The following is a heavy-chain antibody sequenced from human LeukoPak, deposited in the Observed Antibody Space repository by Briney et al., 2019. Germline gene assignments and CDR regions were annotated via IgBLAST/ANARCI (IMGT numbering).Heavy chain of an antibody. CDR3: TTMTVVSTDY. CDR1: GFTFSNAW. V-gene: IGHV3-15*01. J-gene: IGHJ4*02. CDR2: IKSKTDGGTT. Sequence: GGSLRLSCAASGFTFSNAWMSWVRQAPGKGLQWVGRIKSKTDGGTTDYAAPVKGRFTISRDDSKNTLYLQMSSLKTEDTAVYHCTTMTVVSTDYWGQGTLVTVSS. D-gene: IGHD2-2*01.